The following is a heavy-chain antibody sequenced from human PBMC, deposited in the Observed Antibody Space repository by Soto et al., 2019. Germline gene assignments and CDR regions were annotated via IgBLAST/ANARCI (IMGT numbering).Heavy chain of an antibody. Sequence: SQTLSLTRAISGDSVSSNTAAWNWVRQSPSRGLEWLGRTYYRSRWYNNYAESVRSRITFNPDTSKNQFSLQLNSVNPEESAVYYSTRSIVAPLGVLDSWGQGTLVTFSS. CDR2: TYYRSRWYN. D-gene: IGHD2-21*01. V-gene: IGHV6-1*01. CDR3: TRSIVAPLGVLDS. J-gene: IGHJ4*02. CDR1: GDSVSSNTAA.